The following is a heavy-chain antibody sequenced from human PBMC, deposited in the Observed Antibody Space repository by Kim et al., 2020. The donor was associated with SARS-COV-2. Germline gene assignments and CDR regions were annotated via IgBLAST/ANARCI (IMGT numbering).Heavy chain of an antibody. Sequence: GGSLRLSCAASGFTFSSYWMSWVRQAPGKGLEWVANIKQDGSEKYYVDSVKGRFTISRDNAKNSLYLQMNSLRAEDTAVYYCARDFPTYCGGDCYAYWGQGTLVTVSS. J-gene: IGHJ4*02. D-gene: IGHD2-21*01. CDR3: ARDFPTYCGGDCYAY. V-gene: IGHV3-7*03. CDR2: IKQDGSEK. CDR1: GFTFSSYW.